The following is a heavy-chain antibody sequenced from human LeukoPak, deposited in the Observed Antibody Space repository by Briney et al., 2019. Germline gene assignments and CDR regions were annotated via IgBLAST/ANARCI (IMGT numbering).Heavy chain of an antibody. V-gene: IGHV3-7*03. D-gene: IGHD6-19*01. CDR1: GFTFSSYW. CDR2: IKQDGSEK. J-gene: IGHJ4*02. CDR3: ARVGAAIAVPAVDY. Sequence: GGSLRLSCAASGFTFSSYWMSWVRQAPGKGLEWVANIKQDGSEKYYVDSVKGRFTISRDNAKNSLYLQMNSLRAEDTAVYYCARVGAAIAVPAVDYGGRGPLVTVSS.